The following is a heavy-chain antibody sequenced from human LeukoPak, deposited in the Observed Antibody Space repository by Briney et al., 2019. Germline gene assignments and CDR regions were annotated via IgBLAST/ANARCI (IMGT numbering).Heavy chain of an antibody. CDR2: INSDGSST. CDR3: AKDSLGATKNSFDY. Sequence: GGSLRLSCAASGFTFSSYWMHWVRQAPGKGLVWVSRINSDGSSTNYADSVKGRFTISRDNSKNTLYLQMNSLRAEDTAVYYCAKDSLGATKNSFDYWGQGTLVTVSS. J-gene: IGHJ4*02. V-gene: IGHV3-74*01. D-gene: IGHD1-26*01. CDR1: GFTFSSYW.